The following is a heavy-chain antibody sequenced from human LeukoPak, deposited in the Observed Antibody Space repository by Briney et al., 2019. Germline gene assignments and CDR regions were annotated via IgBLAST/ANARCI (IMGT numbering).Heavy chain of an antibody. J-gene: IGHJ4*02. Sequence: GGSLRLSCAASGFTFSSYAMSWVRQTPGKGLEWVSSISGNSGSTHYADSVKGRFTISRDNSKNTLYLQMNRLRAEDTAVYYCAKGVVVVPAAGHYFDYWGQGTLVTVSS. D-gene: IGHD2-2*01. CDR3: AKGVVVVPAAGHYFDY. CDR2: ISGNSGST. CDR1: GFTFSSYA. V-gene: IGHV3-23*01.